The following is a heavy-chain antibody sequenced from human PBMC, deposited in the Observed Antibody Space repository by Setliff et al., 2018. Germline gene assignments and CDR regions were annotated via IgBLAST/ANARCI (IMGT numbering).Heavy chain of an antibody. CDR1: GDSIRSYF. D-gene: IGHD6-19*01. Sequence: SETLSLTCIVSGDSIRSYFWSWIRQPPGKGLEWIGYIQNGATTKYNPSLGSRISMSMDTSKNQVSLRLSSVTAADTAVYYCARDQYSSGWYGAPESYFDLWGRGILVTVSS. CDR3: ARDQYSSGWYGAPESYFDL. J-gene: IGHJ4*02. V-gene: IGHV4-59*01. CDR2: IQNGATT.